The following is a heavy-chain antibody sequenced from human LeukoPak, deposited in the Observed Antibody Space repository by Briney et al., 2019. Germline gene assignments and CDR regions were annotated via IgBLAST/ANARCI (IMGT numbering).Heavy chain of an antibody. Sequence: GESLKISCKNSGYNFASSWIGWVRQMPGKGLEWMGIIYPVDSDTRYSPSFQGQVTISADRSISTAYLQWSSLKASGTAMYYCARLGVCSGGICNAFDYWGQGTLVTVSS. CDR3: ARLGVCSGGICNAFDY. V-gene: IGHV5-51*01. D-gene: IGHD2-15*01. J-gene: IGHJ4*02. CDR2: IYPVDSDT. CDR1: GYNFASSW.